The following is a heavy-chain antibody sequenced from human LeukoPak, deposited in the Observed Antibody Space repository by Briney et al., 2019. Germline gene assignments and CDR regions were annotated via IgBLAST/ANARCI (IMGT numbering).Heavy chain of an antibody. Sequence: PGGSLRLSCVGSGFTVSSNYMNWVRQAQGKGLEWVSAISGSGGSTYYADSVKGRFTISRDNSKNTLYLQMNSLRAEDTAVYYCAKGRYCSGGSCFLAMVHTNDYWGQGTLVTVSS. CDR2: ISGSGGST. J-gene: IGHJ4*02. CDR3: AKGRYCSGGSCFLAMVHTNDY. D-gene: IGHD2-15*01. V-gene: IGHV3-23*01. CDR1: GFTVSSNY.